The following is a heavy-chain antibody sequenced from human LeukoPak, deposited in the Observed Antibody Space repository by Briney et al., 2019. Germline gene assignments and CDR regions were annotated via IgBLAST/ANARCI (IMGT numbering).Heavy chain of an antibody. J-gene: IGHJ4*02. Sequence: SVKVSCRASGGTFSSYAISWVRQAPGQGLEWMGGIIPIFGTANYAQKFQGRVTITTDESTSTAYMELSSLRSENTAVYYCASGTYYDFWSGYCWGQGTLVTVSS. V-gene: IGHV1-69*05. CDR2: IIPIFGTA. D-gene: IGHD3-3*01. CDR1: GGTFSSYA. CDR3: ASGTYYDFWSGYC.